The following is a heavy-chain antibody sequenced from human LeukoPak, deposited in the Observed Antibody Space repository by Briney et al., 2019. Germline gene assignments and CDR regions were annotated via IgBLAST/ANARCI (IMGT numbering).Heavy chain of an antibody. Sequence: PGGSLRLSCAASGFTFSSYGMHWVRQAPGKGLEWVAFIRYDGSNKYYADSVKGRFTISRDNSKNTLYLQMNSLRAEDTALYYCARQADTAMLIWSFTDYWGQGTLVTVSS. J-gene: IGHJ4*02. CDR1: GFTFSSYG. CDR3: ARQADTAMLIWSFTDY. V-gene: IGHV3-30*02. D-gene: IGHD5-18*01. CDR2: IRYDGSNK.